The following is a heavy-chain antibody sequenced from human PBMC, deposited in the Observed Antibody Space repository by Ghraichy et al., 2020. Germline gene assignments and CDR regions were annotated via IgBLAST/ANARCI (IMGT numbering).Heavy chain of an antibody. D-gene: IGHD6-6*01. J-gene: IGHJ4*02. Sequence: SETLSLTCTASGASLSSIGYYWAWVRQPPGKGLEWIGGVYHTGTTYYNPSLKSRVTISVDTSKKQFSLRVSSVTPEDTAVYFCARRRDSSIFDYWGQGTLVTVSS. CDR2: VYHTGTT. CDR1: GASLSSIGYY. CDR3: ARRRDSSIFDY. V-gene: IGHV4-39*01.